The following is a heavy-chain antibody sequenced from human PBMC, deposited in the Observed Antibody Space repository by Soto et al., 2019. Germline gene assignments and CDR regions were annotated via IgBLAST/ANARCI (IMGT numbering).Heavy chain of an antibody. Sequence: QVQLVQSGAEVKKPGSSVKVSCKASGGTFSSYAISWVRQAPGQGLEWMGGIIPIFGTANYAQKFQGRVTITADESTSTAYMGVSRLGSGDTAVDYWGGGGDYYDSSGPPVYWGQGTLVTVSS. CDR1: GGTFSSYA. CDR3: GGGGDYYDSSGPPVY. J-gene: IGHJ4*02. D-gene: IGHD3-22*01. CDR2: IIPIFGTA. V-gene: IGHV1-69*01.